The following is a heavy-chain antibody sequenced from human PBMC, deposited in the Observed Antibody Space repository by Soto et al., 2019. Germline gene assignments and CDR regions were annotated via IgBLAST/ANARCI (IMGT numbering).Heavy chain of an antibody. CDR2: IYPGDSDT. V-gene: IGHV5-51*01. CDR3: ARYRHDYGVHKVYYDMDV. D-gene: IGHD4-17*01. CDR1: GYSFTSYW. Sequence: GESLKISCKGSGYSFTSYWIGWVRQMPGKGLEWMGIIYPGDSDTRYSPSFQGQVTISADKSISTAYLQWSSLKASDTAMYYCARYRHDYGVHKVYYDMDVWGHGTTVTVSS. J-gene: IGHJ6*02.